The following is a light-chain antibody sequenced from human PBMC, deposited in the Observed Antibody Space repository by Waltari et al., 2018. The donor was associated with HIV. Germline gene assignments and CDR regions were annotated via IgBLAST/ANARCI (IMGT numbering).Light chain of an antibody. CDR2: ETE. Sequence: QVVVTQEPSLSVSPGGPVTVTCASVTGRVSRTHYPHWIQLKPGQAPRTLIYETEKRHPWTAGRFAGSLIGGRAALMLAGALPDDEADYYCLLSYSGVRVFGGGTRLTV. CDR3: LLSYSGVRV. CDR1: TGRVSRTHY. J-gene: IGLJ3*02. V-gene: IGLV7-46*01.